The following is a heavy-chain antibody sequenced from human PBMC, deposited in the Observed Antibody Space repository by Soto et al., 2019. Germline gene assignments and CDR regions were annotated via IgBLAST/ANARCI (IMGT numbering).Heavy chain of an antibody. D-gene: IGHD2-2*02. CDR3: ARAGDDCSTTSCYMIDY. Sequence: ASVKVSCKASGYTFTTYAIHGVRQAPGQRLECMGCINAGNGKTKYSQKFQDRVNITRDTSATTAYMELSSLTSEDTAVYYCARAGDDCSTTSCYMIDYWGQGTLVTVSS. V-gene: IGHV1-3*01. CDR2: INAGNGKT. CDR1: GYTFTTYA. J-gene: IGHJ4*02.